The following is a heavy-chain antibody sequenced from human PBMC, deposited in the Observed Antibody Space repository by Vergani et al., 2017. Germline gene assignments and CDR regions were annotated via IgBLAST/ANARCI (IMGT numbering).Heavy chain of an antibody. D-gene: IGHD2-15*01. CDR3: AKGSDAFDI. CDR2: ISYDGSNK. J-gene: IGHJ3*02. Sequence: VQLVESGGGVVQPGRFLRLLCAASGFTFSSYGMHWVRQAPGKGLEWVAVISYDGSNKYYADSVKGRFTISRDNSKNTLYLQMNSLRAEDTAVYYCAKGSDAFDIWGQGTMVTVSS. V-gene: IGHV3-30*18. CDR1: GFTFSSYG.